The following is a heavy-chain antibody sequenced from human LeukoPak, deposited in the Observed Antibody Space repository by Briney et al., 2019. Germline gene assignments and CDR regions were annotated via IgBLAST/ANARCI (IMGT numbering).Heavy chain of an antibody. CDR2: IYHSGST. CDR1: GYSISSGYY. D-gene: IGHD6-6*01. Sequence: PSETLSLTCAVSGYSISSGYYWGWIRQPPGKGLEWIGSIYHSGSTYYNPSLKSRVTISVDTSKNQFSLKLSSVTAADTAVYYCARQFIIAARNELDYWGQGTLVTVSS. V-gene: IGHV4-38-2*01. CDR3: ARQFIIAARNELDY. J-gene: IGHJ4*02.